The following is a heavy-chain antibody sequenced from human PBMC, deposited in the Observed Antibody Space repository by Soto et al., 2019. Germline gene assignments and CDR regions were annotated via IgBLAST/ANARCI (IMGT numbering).Heavy chain of an antibody. CDR1: GYTFTSYG. CDR2: ISAYNGNT. D-gene: IGHD3-9*01. CDR3: ARGPAAYYDILTGYFWTHYYGMDV. J-gene: IGHJ6*02. Sequence: ASVKVSCKASGYTFTSYGISWVRQAPGQGLEWMGWISAYNGNTNYAQKLQGRVTMTTDTSTSTAYMELRSLGSYDTAVYYCARGPAAYYDILTGYFWTHYYGMDVWGQGTTVTVSS. V-gene: IGHV1-18*04.